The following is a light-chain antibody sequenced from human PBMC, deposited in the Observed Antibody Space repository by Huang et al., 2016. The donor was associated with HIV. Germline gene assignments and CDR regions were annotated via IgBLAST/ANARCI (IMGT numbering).Light chain of an antibody. Sequence: DIVMTQSPDSLSLSLGERATINCRSSQSILYQSNNKNFLTWYQQKPGQPPKLLSYWACSREYGVPDRFSGSGSATDFNLTISGLQAEDVAVYYCQQCYTPPYTFGQGTKVEIK. CDR3: QQCYTPPYT. V-gene: IGKV4-1*01. CDR2: WAC. J-gene: IGKJ2*01. CDR1: QSILYQSNNKNF.